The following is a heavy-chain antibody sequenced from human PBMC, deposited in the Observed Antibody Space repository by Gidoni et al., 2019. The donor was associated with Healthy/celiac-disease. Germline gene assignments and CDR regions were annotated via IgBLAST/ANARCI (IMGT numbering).Heavy chain of an antibody. J-gene: IGHJ4*02. CDR2: ISSSSSYI. CDR1: GSTFRSSS. CDR3: ARDGGDDYGDYEASFDY. D-gene: IGHD4-17*01. Sequence: EVQLVESGGGLVKPGGSLRLSCAASGSTFRSSSMNWVRQATGKGLEGVSSISSSSSYIYYADSVKGRFTISRDNAKNSLYLQMNSLRAEDTAVYYCARDGGDDYGDYEASFDYWGQGTLVTVSP. V-gene: IGHV3-21*01.